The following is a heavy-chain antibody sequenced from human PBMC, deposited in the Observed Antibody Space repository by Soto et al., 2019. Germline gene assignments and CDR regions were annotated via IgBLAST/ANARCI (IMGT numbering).Heavy chain of an antibody. CDR3: ARTLLTAGTGMGAFDI. Sequence: ASVKVSCKASGYTFTSYAMHWVRQAPGQRLEWMGWINAGSGSTKYSQKFQGWVTITRDTSASTAYMELSRLRSDDTAVYYCARTLLTAGTGMGAFDIWGQGTMVTVSS. J-gene: IGHJ3*02. V-gene: IGHV1-3*01. CDR1: GYTFTSYA. CDR2: INAGSGST. D-gene: IGHD6-13*01.